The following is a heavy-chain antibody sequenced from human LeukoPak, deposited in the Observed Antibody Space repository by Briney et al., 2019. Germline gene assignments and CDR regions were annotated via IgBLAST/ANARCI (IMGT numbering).Heavy chain of an antibody. Sequence: GGSLRLSCAASVFTFNSYWMHWVRQAPWKGLVWVSRISSDGSTTTYADSVKGRFTISRDNAKNTMYLQMNSLRAEDTALYYCARVTEYSTAGMRYWGQGTLVTVSS. CDR1: VFTFNSYW. CDR3: ARVTEYSTAGMRY. V-gene: IGHV3-74*01. J-gene: IGHJ4*02. CDR2: ISSDGSTT. D-gene: IGHD6-13*01.